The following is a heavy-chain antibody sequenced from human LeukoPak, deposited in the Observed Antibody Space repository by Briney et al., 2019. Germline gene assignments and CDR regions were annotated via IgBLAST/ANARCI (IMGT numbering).Heavy chain of an antibody. CDR2: IWYDGSNK. CDR3: ARERITMVRGVIYYYYGMDV. J-gene: IGHJ6*02. CDR1: GSTFSSYG. Sequence: QPGRSLRLSCAASGSTFSSYGMHWVRQAPGKGLEWVAVIWYDGSNKYYADSVKGRFTISRDNSKNTLYLQMNSLRAEDTAVYYCARERITMVRGVIYYYYGMDVWGQGTTVTVSS. D-gene: IGHD3-10*01. V-gene: IGHV3-33*08.